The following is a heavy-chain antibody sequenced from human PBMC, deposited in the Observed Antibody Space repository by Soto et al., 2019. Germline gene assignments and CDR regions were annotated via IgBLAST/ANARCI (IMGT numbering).Heavy chain of an antibody. Sequence: QLQLQESGPGLVKPSETLSLTCTVSGGPIRSSSHYWGWIRQSPGTGLEWIGSIDESGDSYYNPSLKSRVTIIVDTSKNQFSLKLMSVTGADSAIYYCAREWGYVDYWGQGTLVTVSS. V-gene: IGHV4-39*02. J-gene: IGHJ4*02. CDR3: AREWGYVDY. D-gene: IGHD3-16*01. CDR1: GGPIRSSSHY. CDR2: IDESGDS.